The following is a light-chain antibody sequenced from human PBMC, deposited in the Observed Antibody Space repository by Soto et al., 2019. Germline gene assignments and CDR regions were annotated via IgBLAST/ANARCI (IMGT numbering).Light chain of an antibody. CDR1: QGINSY. CDR2: DAS. CDR3: QQLNSYPQT. J-gene: IGKJ5*01. V-gene: IGKV1-9*01. Sequence: DIQLTQSPSFVSASVGDRVTITCRASQGINSYFACYQQKPGKAPKLLIHDASTLQSGGPTRFSGSGSGTEFSLTTSSLQPEDLATYYCQQLNSYPQTFGQGTRLEIK.